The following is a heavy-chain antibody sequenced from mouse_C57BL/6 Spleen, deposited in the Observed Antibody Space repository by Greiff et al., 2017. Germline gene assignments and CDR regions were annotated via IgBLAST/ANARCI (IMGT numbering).Heavy chain of an antibody. J-gene: IGHJ3*01. CDR1: GYTFTSYW. D-gene: IGHD1-1*01. Sequence: VQLQQPGTELVKPGASVKLSCKASGYTFTSYWLHWVKQRPGQGLEWIGNINPSTGGTNYNEKFKSKATLTVDKSSSTAYMQLSSLTSEDSAVYYCARQWTTVVTPIAYGGHGTLVTVSA. CDR2: INPSTGGT. V-gene: IGHV1-53*01. CDR3: ARQWTTVVTPIAY.